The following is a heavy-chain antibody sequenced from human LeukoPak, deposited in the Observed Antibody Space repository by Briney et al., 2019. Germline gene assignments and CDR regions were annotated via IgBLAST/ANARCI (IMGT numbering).Heavy chain of an antibody. D-gene: IGHD3-22*01. CDR3: ARDAGTYYYDSSGYLYDY. J-gene: IGHJ4*02. CDR2: ISAYSGNT. CDR1: GYTFTSYG. Sequence: ASVKVSCKASGYTFTSYGISWVRQAPGQGLEWMGWISAYSGNTNYAQKLQGRVTMTTDTSTSTAYMELRSLRSDDTAVYYCARDAGTYYYDSSGYLYDYWGQGTLVTVSS. V-gene: IGHV1-18*01.